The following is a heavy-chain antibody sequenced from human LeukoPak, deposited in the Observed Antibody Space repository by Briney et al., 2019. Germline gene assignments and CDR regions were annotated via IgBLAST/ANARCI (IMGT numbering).Heavy chain of an antibody. CDR3: ARGAGSWPYFDY. CDR1: GGSVSSGNYY. D-gene: IGHD6-13*01. J-gene: IGHJ4*02. Sequence: PSETLSLTCTVSGGSVSSGNYYWSWIRQPPGKGLEWIGYIYYSGSTNYNPSLKSRVTISVDTSKNQFSLKLSSVTAADTAVYYCARGAGSWPYFDYWGQGTLVTVSS. V-gene: IGHV4-61*01. CDR2: IYYSGST.